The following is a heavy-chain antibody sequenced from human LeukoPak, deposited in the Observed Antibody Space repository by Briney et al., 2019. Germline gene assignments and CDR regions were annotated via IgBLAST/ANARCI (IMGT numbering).Heavy chain of an antibody. CDR1: GFTVTSNY. J-gene: IGHJ4*02. V-gene: IGHV3-53*04. Sequence: GGSLRLSCAASGFTVTSNYMSWVRQAPGKGLEWVSIIYSGGTTFYADSVRGQFTISRHNSKNTLYLQMNSLRAEDTAVYFCATLGSIVWGRKGTASSLWGQGTLVTVSS. D-gene: IGHD2-21*02. CDR2: IYSGGTT. CDR3: ATLGSIVWGRKGTASSL.